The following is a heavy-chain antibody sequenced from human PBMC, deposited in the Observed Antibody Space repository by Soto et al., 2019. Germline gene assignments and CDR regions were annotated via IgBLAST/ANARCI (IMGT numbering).Heavy chain of an antibody. CDR2: ISWNSGSI. CDR1: GFTFDDYA. CDR3: AKDRDFSWLVRNWYFDL. D-gene: IGHD6-19*01. Sequence: EVQLVESGGGLVQPGRSLRLSCAASGFTFDDYAMHWVRQAPGKGLEWVSGISWNSGSIGYADSVKGRFTISRDNAKNSLYLQMNSLGAEDTALYYCAKDRDFSWLVRNWYFDLWGRGTLVTVSS. J-gene: IGHJ2*01. V-gene: IGHV3-9*01.